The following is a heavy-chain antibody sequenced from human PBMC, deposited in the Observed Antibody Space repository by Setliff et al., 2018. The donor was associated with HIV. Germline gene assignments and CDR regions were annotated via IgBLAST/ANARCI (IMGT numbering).Heavy chain of an antibody. CDR1: GFTFSDYG. CDR3: ARDSGPYYDYVWGTYRPEYFQH. Sequence: PGGSLRLSCTVSGFTFSDYGMNWVRQAPGKGLEWVSWISSGGGFIYDADAVKGRFTISRDSAKNSVYVQMNSLRAEDTAVYYCARDSGPYYDYVWGTYRPEYFQHWGQGTLVTVSS. D-gene: IGHD3-16*02. V-gene: IGHV3-21*01. CDR2: ISSGGGFI. J-gene: IGHJ1*01.